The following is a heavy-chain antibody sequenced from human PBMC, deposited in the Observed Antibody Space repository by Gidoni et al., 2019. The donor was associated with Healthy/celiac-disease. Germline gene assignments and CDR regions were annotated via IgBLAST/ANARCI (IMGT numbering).Heavy chain of an antibody. V-gene: IGHV3-23*01. J-gene: IGHJ4*02. D-gene: IGHD2-21*01. CDR2: ISGSGGST. CDR3: AKDYSPLRQQPRFFDY. CDR1: GFTFSSYA. Sequence: EVQLLESGGGLVQPGGSLRLPCAASGFTFSSYAMSWVRQAPGKGLEWVSAISGSGGSTYYADSVKGRFTISRDNSKNTLYLQMNSLRAEDTAVYYCAKDYSPLRQQPRFFDYWGQGTLVTVSS.